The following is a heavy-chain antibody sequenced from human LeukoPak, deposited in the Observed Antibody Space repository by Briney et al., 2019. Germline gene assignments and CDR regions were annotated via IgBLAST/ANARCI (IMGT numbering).Heavy chain of an antibody. Sequence: PGGSLRLSCAASGFTVSRYWMHWVRQAPGKGLVWVSRINTDGSTTSYADSVRGRFTISRDNAENTVYLQMNSLGAEDTALYFCARVNTGNWYFDLWGRGTLVTVSS. CDR2: INTDGSTT. D-gene: IGHD3-10*01. V-gene: IGHV3-74*01. J-gene: IGHJ2*01. CDR3: ARVNTGNWYFDL. CDR1: GFTVSRYW.